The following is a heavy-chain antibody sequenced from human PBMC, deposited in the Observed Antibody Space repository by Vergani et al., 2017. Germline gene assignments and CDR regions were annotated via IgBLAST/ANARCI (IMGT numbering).Heavy chain of an antibody. CDR1: EYSFGNYW. Sequence: EVALVPSGPEMRKPGESLKISCKGSEYSFGNYWIGWVRQMPGKGLEWMGIIYPADSDTRYSPSFQGQVTISADKSIRTAFLQWDSLKASDTALYYCARHTTYTDSWGQGTLVTVSS. CDR2: IYPADSDT. V-gene: IGHV5-51*01. D-gene: IGHD1-1*01. CDR3: ARHTTYTDS. J-gene: IGHJ4*02.